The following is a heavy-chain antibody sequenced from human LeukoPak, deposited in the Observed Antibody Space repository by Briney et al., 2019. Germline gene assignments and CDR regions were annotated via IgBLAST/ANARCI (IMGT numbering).Heavy chain of an antibody. CDR2: MNPNSGNT. CDR1: GYTFTSYD. Sequence: ASVKVSCKASGYTFTSYDINWVRQATGQGLEWMGWMNPNSGNTGYAQKFQGRVTMTRNTPISTAYMELSSLRSEDTAVYYCARGHYDYVWGTYRLEYFDYWGQGTLVTVSS. V-gene: IGHV1-8*01. D-gene: IGHD3-16*02. CDR3: ARGHYDYVWGTYRLEYFDY. J-gene: IGHJ4*02.